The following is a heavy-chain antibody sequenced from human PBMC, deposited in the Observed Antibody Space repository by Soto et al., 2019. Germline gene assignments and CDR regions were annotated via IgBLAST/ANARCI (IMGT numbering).Heavy chain of an antibody. CDR3: AKGPYGGNFDP. V-gene: IGHV3-30*18. Sequence: LXLSCAASVFTFSSYVMHWVRQAPGKGLEWVAVISYDGSNKYYADSVKGRFTISRDNSKNTLYLQMNSLRAEDTAVYYCAKGPYGGNFDPWGQGTLVTVSS. D-gene: IGHD4-17*01. J-gene: IGHJ5*02. CDR1: VFTFSSYV. CDR2: ISYDGSNK.